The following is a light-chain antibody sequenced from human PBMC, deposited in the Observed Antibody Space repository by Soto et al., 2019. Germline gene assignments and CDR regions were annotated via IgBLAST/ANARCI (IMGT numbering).Light chain of an antibody. CDR1: QSVLYSSNNQNY. J-gene: IGKJ4*01. CDR2: WAS. Sequence: DIVMTQSPDSLAVPLGERATINCKSSQSVLYSSNNQNYLAWYQQKAGQPPTLLIYWASTRESGVPDRFTGSGAGTDFTLTISSLQAEDMAVYYCQQYYSTPLTFGGGTKVEI. V-gene: IGKV4-1*01. CDR3: QQYYSTPLT.